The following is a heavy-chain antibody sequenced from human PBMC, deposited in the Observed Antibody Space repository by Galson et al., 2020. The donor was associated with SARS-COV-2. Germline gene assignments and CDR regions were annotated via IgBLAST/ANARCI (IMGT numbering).Heavy chain of an antibody. CDR3: ARFNYPVAAFDD. CDR2: IDPSDSYT. Sequence: HGESLKISCKGSGYSFTSYWISWVRQMPGKGLEWMGRIDPSDSYTNYSPSFQAHVTISADKSISTAYLQWSSLKASDTAMYYCARFNYPVAAFDDGGEGTLVTVSS. J-gene: IGHJ4*02. V-gene: IGHV5-10-1*01. D-gene: IGHD6-19*01. CDR1: GYSFTSYW.